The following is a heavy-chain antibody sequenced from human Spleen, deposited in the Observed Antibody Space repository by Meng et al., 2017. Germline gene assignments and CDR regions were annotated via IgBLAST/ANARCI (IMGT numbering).Heavy chain of an antibody. V-gene: IGHV3-7*01. CDR3: ARGRRQYCRAGHCYSVDEKYYFDY. CDR2: IKQDGSEK. D-gene: IGHD2-15*01. CDR1: GFTLSGSW. Sequence: GGSLRLSCAASGFTLSGSWMTWVRQAPGKGLEWVANIKQDGSEKYYVDSVKGRFTISRDNAKNSLYLQMNSLRAEDTAVYYCARGRRQYCRAGHCYSVDEKYYFDYWGQGILVTVSS. J-gene: IGHJ4*02.